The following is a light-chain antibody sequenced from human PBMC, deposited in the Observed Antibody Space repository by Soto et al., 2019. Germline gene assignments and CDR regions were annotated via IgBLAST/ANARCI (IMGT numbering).Light chain of an antibody. CDR3: TSYTRSTTPYI. J-gene: IGLJ1*01. CDR2: EVS. V-gene: IGLV2-14*01. Sequence: QSALTQPASVSGSPGQSITISCTGTSGDVGGYNYVSWYQQHPGKAPKLMIYEVSNRPSGVSNRFSGSKSGNTASLTISGLQAEDEADYYCTSYTRSTTPYIYGTGTKATVL. CDR1: SGDVGGYNY.